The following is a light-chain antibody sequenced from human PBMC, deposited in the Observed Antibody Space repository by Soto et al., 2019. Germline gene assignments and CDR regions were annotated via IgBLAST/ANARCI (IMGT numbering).Light chain of an antibody. Sequence: EIEMTQSPATLSVSPGERVALSCRASQSVRSNFAWYQQKPGQAPRILIYDASTRATGIPARFSGSGSGTEFTLTISGLQSEDFGVYYCQQYNNWPYTFGQGTKLEIK. CDR1: QSVRSN. J-gene: IGKJ2*01. V-gene: IGKV3-15*01. CDR3: QQYNNWPYT. CDR2: DAS.